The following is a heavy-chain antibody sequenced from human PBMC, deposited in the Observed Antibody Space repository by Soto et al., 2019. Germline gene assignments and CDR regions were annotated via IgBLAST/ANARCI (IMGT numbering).Heavy chain of an antibody. CDR1: GYTFTSYG. D-gene: IGHD6-13*01. V-gene: IGHV1-18*01. Sequence: QVQLVQSGAEVKKPGASVKVSCKASGYTFTSYGISWVRQAPGQGHEWMGWISAYNGNTNYAQKLQGRVSISTYXATSTAYMELRSLRSDDTAVYYGAREWAAAGPFDYWGQGTLVTGSS. J-gene: IGHJ4*02. CDR3: AREWAAAGPFDY. CDR2: ISAYNGNT.